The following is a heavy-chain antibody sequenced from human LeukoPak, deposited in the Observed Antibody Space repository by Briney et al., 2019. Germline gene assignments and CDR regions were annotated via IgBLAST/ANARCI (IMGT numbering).Heavy chain of an antibody. CDR1: GYTFTGYY. D-gene: IGHD6-13*01. V-gene: IGHV1-18*04. Sequence: ASVKVSCKASGYTFTGYYMHWVRQAPGQGLEWMGWISAYNGNTNYAQKLQGRVTMTTDTSTSTAYMELRSLRSDDTAVYYCARGKYSSSWFDPWGQGTLVTVSS. CDR3: ARGKYSSSWFDP. J-gene: IGHJ5*02. CDR2: ISAYNGNT.